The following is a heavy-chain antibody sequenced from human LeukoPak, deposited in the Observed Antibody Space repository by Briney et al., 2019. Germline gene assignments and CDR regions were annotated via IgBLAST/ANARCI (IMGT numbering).Heavy chain of an antibody. D-gene: IGHD6-13*01. CDR3: TADTPSSRSQAFDH. J-gene: IGHJ4*02. V-gene: IGHV3-15*07. CDR2: IKGKSDGETS. Sequence: PGGSLRLSCAASGFIFSDVWMNWVRQAPGKGLEWVGRIKGKSDGETSAYAAPVKGRFTISRDDSKNTLFLQMNSLKTEDTAMYYCTADTPSSRSQAFDHWGQGTLVTVSS. CDR1: GFIFSDVW.